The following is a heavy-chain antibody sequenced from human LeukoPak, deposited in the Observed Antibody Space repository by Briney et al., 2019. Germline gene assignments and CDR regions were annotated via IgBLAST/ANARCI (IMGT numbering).Heavy chain of an antibody. V-gene: IGHV3-9*01. CDR1: GFTFDDYA. J-gene: IGHJ4*02. Sequence: PGGSLRLSCAASGFTFDDYAMHWVRQAPGKGLEWVSGISWNSGSIGYADSVKGRYTISRDNAKNSLYLQMNSLRAEDTALYYCAKDFWGNEDLGSWFDYWGQGTLVTVSS. CDR2: ISWNSGSI. CDR3: AKDFWGNEDLGSWFDY. D-gene: IGHD7-27*01.